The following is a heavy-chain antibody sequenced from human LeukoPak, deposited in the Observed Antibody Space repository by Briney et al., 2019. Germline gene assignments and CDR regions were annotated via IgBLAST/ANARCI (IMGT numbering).Heavy chain of an antibody. V-gene: IGHV4-34*01. J-gene: IGHJ4*02. D-gene: IGHD6-13*01. CDR2: INHSGST. Sequence: PSETLSLTCAVYGGSFSGYYWSWIRQPPGKGLEWIGEINHSGSTNYNPSLKSRVTISVDTSKNQFSLKLSSVTAADTAVYYCARRIAAAGTNCFDYWGQGTLVTVSS. CDR3: ARRIAAAGTNCFDY. CDR1: GGSFSGYY.